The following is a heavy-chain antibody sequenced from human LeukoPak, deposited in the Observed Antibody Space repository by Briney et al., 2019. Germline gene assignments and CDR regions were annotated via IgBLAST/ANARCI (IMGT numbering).Heavy chain of an antibody. Sequence: GGSLKLSCAASGFTFSGSAMHWVRQAPGQGLEWMGIINPSAGSTSYAQKFQGRVTLTRDMSTSTVYMEVSSLRSEDTAVYYCARDLRFGELSFLPFDYWGQGTLVTVSS. D-gene: IGHD3-10*01. V-gene: IGHV1-46*01. CDR2: INPSAGST. J-gene: IGHJ4*02. CDR3: ARDLRFGELSFLPFDY. CDR1: GFTFSGSA.